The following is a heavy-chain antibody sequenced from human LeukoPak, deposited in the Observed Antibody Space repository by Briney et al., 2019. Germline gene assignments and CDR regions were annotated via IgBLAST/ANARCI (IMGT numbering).Heavy chain of an antibody. CDR1: GFTFSSYA. J-gene: IGHJ3*02. Sequence: PGGSLRLSCAASGFTFSSYAMCWVRQAPRKGLEWVSAISGSGGSTYYADSVKGRFTISRDNSKNTLYLQMNSLRAEDTAVYYCAKDGGGYPRGAFDIWGQGTMVTVSS. CDR3: AKDGGGYPRGAFDI. CDR2: ISGSGGST. D-gene: IGHD1-26*01. V-gene: IGHV3-23*01.